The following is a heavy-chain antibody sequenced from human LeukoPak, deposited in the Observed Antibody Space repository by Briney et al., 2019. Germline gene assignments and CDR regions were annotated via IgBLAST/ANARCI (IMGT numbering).Heavy chain of an antibody. D-gene: IGHD6-13*01. CDR2: IYYSGST. CDR3: ARQQLGSYYYGMDV. J-gene: IGHJ6*02. CDR1: GGSISSYY. Sequence: SETLSLTCTVSGGSISSYYWSWIRQPPGKGLEWIGYIYYSGSTKYNPSLKSRVTISVDTSKNQFSLKLSSVTAADTAVYYCARQQLGSYYYGMDVWGQGTTVTVSS. V-gene: IGHV4-59*08.